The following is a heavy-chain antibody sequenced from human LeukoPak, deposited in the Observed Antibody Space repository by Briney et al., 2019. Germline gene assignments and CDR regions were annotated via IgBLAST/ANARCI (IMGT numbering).Heavy chain of an antibody. V-gene: IGHV4-39*01. D-gene: IGHD3-22*01. CDR2: IYYSGST. Sequence: ETLSLTCTVSGGSISSSSYYWGWIRQPPGKGLEWIGSIYYSGSTYYNPSLKSLVTISVDTSKNQISLKLSSVTAADTAVYYCASPLHYYDSSGYYSTFDYWGQGTLVTVSS. CDR1: GGSISSSSYY. J-gene: IGHJ4*02. CDR3: ASPLHYYDSSGYYSTFDY.